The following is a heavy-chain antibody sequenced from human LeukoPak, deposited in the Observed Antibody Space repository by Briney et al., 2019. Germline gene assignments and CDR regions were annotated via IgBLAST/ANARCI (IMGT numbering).Heavy chain of an antibody. D-gene: IGHD5-12*01. CDR2: ISNSSSYI. V-gene: IGHV3-21*04. CDR3: ARGQAYVDIVATDAFDI. CDR1: GFTFSSYS. J-gene: IGHJ3*02. Sequence: GGSLRLSCAASGFTFSSYSMNWVRQAPGKGLEWVSSISNSSSYIYYADSVKGRFTISRDNAKNSLFLQMNSLRAEDTAVYYCARGQAYVDIVATDAFDIWGQGTMVTVSS.